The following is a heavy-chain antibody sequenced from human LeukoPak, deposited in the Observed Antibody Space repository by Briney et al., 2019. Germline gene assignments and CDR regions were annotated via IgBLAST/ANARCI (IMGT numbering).Heavy chain of an antibody. D-gene: IGHD3-16*01. V-gene: IGHV3-48*01. CDR3: ARRSEFGVLYYMDV. CDR2: ISSSSGTI. Sequence: PGGSLRLSCAASGFTFSTYSMNWVRQAPGKGLEWVSYISSSSGTIYYAYSVNGRFTISRDNAKNSLYLQMNSLRAEDTAVYYCARRSEFGVLYYMDVWGKGTTVTVSS. CDR1: GFTFSTYS. J-gene: IGHJ6*03.